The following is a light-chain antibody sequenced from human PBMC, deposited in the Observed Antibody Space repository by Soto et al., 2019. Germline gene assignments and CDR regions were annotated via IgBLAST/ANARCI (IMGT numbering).Light chain of an antibody. CDR1: QSVINN. Sequence: ETVLTQSPGTLSLSPGEIATLSCRASQSVINNYLAWYXQKPGQAXIXLXXCXXXIATRXXXTFSGSGSGTEFTLTISSLQSEDFAVYYCQQYNNWPLTFGQGTKVDIK. CDR3: QQYNNWPLT. J-gene: IGKJ1*01. CDR2: CXX. V-gene: IGKV3D-15*01.